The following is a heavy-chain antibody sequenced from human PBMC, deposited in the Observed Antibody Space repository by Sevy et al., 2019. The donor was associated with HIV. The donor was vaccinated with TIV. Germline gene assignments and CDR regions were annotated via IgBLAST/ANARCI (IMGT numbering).Heavy chain of an antibody. CDR1: GGSISSYY. CDR2: IYYSGST. Sequence: SETLSLTCTVSGGSISSYYWSWIRQPPGKGLEWIGYIYYSGSTNYNPSLKSRVTISVDTSKNQFSLKLSSVTAADTVVYYCARSLPGYYDSSGYYARIPYFDYWGQGTLVTVSS. D-gene: IGHD3-22*01. V-gene: IGHV4-59*12. J-gene: IGHJ4*02. CDR3: ARSLPGYYDSSGYYARIPYFDY.